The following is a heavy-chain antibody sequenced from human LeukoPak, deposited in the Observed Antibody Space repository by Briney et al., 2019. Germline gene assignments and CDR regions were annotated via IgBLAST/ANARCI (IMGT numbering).Heavy chain of an antibody. CDR1: GYTFTSYY. Sequence: ASVKVSCKASGYTFTSYYMHWVRQAPGQGLEWMGIINPSSGSTSYAQKFQGRVTMTRDMSTSTVYMELSSLRSEDTAVYYCARGHRRITIFGVVTHYHPFDYWGQGTLVTVPS. J-gene: IGHJ4*02. CDR3: ARGHRRITIFGVVTHYHPFDY. D-gene: IGHD3-3*01. CDR2: INPSSGST. V-gene: IGHV1-46*01.